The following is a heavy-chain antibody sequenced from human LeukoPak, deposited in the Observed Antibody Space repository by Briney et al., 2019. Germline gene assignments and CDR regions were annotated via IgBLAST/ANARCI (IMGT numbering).Heavy chain of an antibody. CDR3: AKDGGDYEEYYFDY. CDR2: VRTRGDPT. J-gene: IGHJ4*02. V-gene: IGHV3-23*01. CDR1: GFRFDSYP. D-gene: IGHD4-17*01. Sequence: GGSLRLSCAASGFRFDSYPMNWVRQPPGKGMEWLSNVRTRGDPTSYADSVKGRFTISRDNSKNTLYLQMNSLRAEDTAVYYCAKDGGDYEEYYFDYWGQGTLVTVSS.